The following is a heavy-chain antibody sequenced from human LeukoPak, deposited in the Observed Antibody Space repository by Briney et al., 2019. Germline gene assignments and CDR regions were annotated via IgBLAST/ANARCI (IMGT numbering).Heavy chain of an antibody. CDR1: GFTFSTSA. D-gene: IGHD5-18*01. Sequence: GGSLRLSCAASGFTFSTSAMSWVRQAPGKGLEWVSAISGSGGRAYFADSVEGRFTFSRDNSKNTLWLQMNSLRAEDTAVYYCARDVDTAMVHFLDYWGQGTLVTVSS. V-gene: IGHV3-23*01. CDR3: ARDVDTAMVHFLDY. CDR2: ISGSGGRA. J-gene: IGHJ4*02.